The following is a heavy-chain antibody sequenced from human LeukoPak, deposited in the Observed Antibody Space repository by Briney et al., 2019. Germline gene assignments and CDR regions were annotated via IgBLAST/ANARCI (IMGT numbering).Heavy chain of an antibody. CDR2: ISNTGSTI. CDR3: ARRYYYGSGSHFDS. D-gene: IGHD3-10*01. Sequence: KPGGSLRLSCAASGFIFSDYYMSWVRQAPGKGLEWLSYISNTGSTIGYADSVKGRFTICRDNAKNSLFLQMNSLRAEDTAVYYCARRYYYGSGSHFDSWGQGTPVTVSS. V-gene: IGHV3-11*01. J-gene: IGHJ4*02. CDR1: GFIFSDYY.